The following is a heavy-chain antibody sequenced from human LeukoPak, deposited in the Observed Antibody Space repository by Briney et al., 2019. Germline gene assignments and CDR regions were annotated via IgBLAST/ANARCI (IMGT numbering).Heavy chain of an antibody. J-gene: IGHJ4*02. CDR2: ISSSSSYI. Sequence: NPGGSLRLSCAASGFTFSSYSMNWVRQAPGKGLEWASSISSSSSYIYYADSVKGRFTISRDNAKNSLYLQMNSLRAEDTAVYYCARDLGDSSGYPDYWGQGTLVTVSS. CDR1: GFTFSSYS. D-gene: IGHD3-22*01. CDR3: ARDLGDSSGYPDY. V-gene: IGHV3-21*01.